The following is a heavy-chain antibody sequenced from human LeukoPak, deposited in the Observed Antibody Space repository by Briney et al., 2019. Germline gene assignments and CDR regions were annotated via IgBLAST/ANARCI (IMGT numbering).Heavy chain of an antibody. V-gene: IGHV1-2*06. Sequence: ASVRVSCKASGYTFSGYYIHWVRQAPGQGLEWMGRISPNSGATNYAQKFQGRVTMTRDTSISTAYMQLSSLRSEDTAVYYCARGDWSYGALGDVWGKGTTVTVST. J-gene: IGHJ6*04. CDR1: GYTFSGYY. CDR3: ARGDWSYGALGDV. D-gene: IGHD3-10*01. CDR2: ISPNSGAT.